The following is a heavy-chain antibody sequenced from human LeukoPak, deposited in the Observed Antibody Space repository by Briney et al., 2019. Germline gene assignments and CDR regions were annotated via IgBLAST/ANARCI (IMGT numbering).Heavy chain of an antibody. CDR1: AGSINRFY. V-gene: IGHV4-59*01. CDR2: TYYSGST. J-gene: IGHJ4*02. Sequence: SETLSLTCTVSAGSINRFYWNWIRQPPGKGLEWIGYTYYSGSTNYNPSLKSRVTISVDTSKNQFSLKLSSVTAADTAVYYCARVHARGFDYWGQGTLVTVSS. CDR3: ARVHARGFDY.